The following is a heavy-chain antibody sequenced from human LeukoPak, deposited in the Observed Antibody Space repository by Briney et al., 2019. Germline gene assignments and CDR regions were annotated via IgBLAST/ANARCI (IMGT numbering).Heavy chain of an antibody. D-gene: IGHD3-3*01. Sequence: SETLSLTCTASGGSISTYYWSWIRQPPGKGLEWIGYIYYSGSTDYNPSLKSRVTISVDRSKNQFSLKLSSVTAADTAVYYCARASIFGVAPYYMDVWGRGTTVTVSS. V-gene: IGHV4-59*01. CDR2: IYYSGST. CDR3: ARASIFGVAPYYMDV. CDR1: GGSISTYY. J-gene: IGHJ6*03.